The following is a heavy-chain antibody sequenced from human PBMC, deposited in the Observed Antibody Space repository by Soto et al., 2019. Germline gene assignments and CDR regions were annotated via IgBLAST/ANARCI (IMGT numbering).Heavy chain of an antibody. CDR2: IGTAGET. Sequence: EVQLVESGGGLVQPGGSLRLSCAASGFTFSRYDMHWVRHATGKGLEWVSGIGTAGETYYPGSVKGRFTISRENAKNSGYHQRNSLRAGDTAGYYWGRDLRAYDGYGYFDLWGRGTLVTVSS. CDR3: GRDLRAYDGYGYFDL. J-gene: IGHJ2*01. D-gene: IGHD3-3*01. V-gene: IGHV3-13*01. CDR1: GFTFSRYD.